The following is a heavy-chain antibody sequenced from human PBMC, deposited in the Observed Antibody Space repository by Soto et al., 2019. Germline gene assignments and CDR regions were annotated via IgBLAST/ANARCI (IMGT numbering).Heavy chain of an antibody. J-gene: IGHJ4*02. CDR1: GFTVSTKY. V-gene: IGHV3-66*01. Sequence: EVQLVESGGGLVQPGGSLRLSCAASGFTVSTKYMSWVRQAPGKGLEWVSVIYSGGSTFYADSVRGRFTISIDNSKNTVNLQMNSLRAEDTAVYYCARDPWAADYWDQGTLVTVSS. CDR3: ARDPWAADY. D-gene: IGHD3-16*01. CDR2: IYSGGST.